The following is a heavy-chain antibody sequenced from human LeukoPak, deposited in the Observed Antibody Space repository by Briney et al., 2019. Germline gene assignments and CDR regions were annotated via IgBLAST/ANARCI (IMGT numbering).Heavy chain of an antibody. Sequence: SETLSLTCTVSGGSISSYYWSWIRQPAGKGLECIWRIYTSGSTNYNPSLKSRVTMSVDTSKNQFSLKLSSVTAADTAVYYCARDLTTVTTNWFDPWGQGTLVTVSS. J-gene: IGHJ5*02. D-gene: IGHD4-17*01. CDR3: ARDLTTVTTNWFDP. CDR2: IYTSGST. V-gene: IGHV4-4*07. CDR1: GGSISSYY.